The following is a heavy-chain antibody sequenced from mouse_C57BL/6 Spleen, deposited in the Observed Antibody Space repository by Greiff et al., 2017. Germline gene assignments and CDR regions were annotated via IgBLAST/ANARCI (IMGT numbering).Heavy chain of an antibody. J-gene: IGHJ4*01. CDR2: IGPSGSYT. V-gene: IGHV1-69*01. CDR1: GYTFTSYW. Sequence: QVQLQQPGAELVMPGASVKLSCKASGYTFTSYWMHWVKQRPGQGLEWIGEIGPSGSYTNYNQKFKGKSTLTVDKSSSTAYLQLSSLTSEDSAVYDCASVTGRGYAMDDWGQGTSVTVSS. CDR3: ASVTGRGYAMDD. D-gene: IGHD4-1*01.